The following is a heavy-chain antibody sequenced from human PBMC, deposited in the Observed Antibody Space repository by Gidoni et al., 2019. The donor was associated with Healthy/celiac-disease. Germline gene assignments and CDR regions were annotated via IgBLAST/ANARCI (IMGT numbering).Heavy chain of an antibody. Sequence: QVQLQESGPGLVKPSATLSLTCTVSGYSISSGYYWGWIRQPPGKGLEWIGSIYHSGSTYYNPSLKSRVTISVDTSKNQFSLKLSSVTAADTAVYYCARVWYYDSSGLDYWGQGTLVTVSS. V-gene: IGHV4-38-2*02. CDR3: ARVWYYDSSGLDY. CDR2: IYHSGST. CDR1: GYSISSGYY. D-gene: IGHD3-22*01. J-gene: IGHJ4*02.